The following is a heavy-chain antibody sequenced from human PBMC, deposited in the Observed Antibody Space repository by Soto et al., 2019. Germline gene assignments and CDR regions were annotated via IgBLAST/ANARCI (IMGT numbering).Heavy chain of an antibody. CDR1: AYSISSGYH. J-gene: IGHJ4*02. V-gene: IGHV4-38-2*01. CDR2: IYQSGST. CDR3: ARSGFGGHGYYDS. D-gene: IGHD5-12*01. Sequence: PSETLSLTCAVSAYSISSGYHWAWIRQPPGKGLEFIGSIYQSGSTYYNASLKSRVTISVDTSKNQYSLKMTSVTAADTAVYYCARSGFGGHGYYDSWGQGTLVTVSS.